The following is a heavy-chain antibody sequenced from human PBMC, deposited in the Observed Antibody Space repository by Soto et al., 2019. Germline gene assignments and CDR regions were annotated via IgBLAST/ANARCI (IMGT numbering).Heavy chain of an antibody. CDR2: IYPGDSDT. D-gene: IGHD3-9*01. V-gene: IGHV5-51*01. J-gene: IGHJ6*02. CDR1: GYSFTSYW. Sequence: PGESLKISCKCSGYSFTSYWIGWVRQMPWKGLEWMGIIYPGDSDTRYSPSFQDQVTISADKSISTAYLQWSSLKASDTAMYYFARHQSISYYAILTGPGYGMDVWGQGTTVTVSS. CDR3: ARHQSISYYAILTGPGYGMDV.